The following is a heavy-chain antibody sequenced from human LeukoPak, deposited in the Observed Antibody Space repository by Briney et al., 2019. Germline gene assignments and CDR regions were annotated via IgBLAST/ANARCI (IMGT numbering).Heavy chain of an antibody. CDR3: ARVDCSSTSCYYYYGMDV. CDR1: GGSISSGGYY. D-gene: IGHD2-2*01. J-gene: IGHJ6*02. V-gene: IGHV4-61*08. Sequence: PSETLSLTCTVSGGSISSGGYYWSWIRQHPGKGLEWIGYIYYSGSTYYNPSLKSRVTISVDTSENQFSLKLSSVTAADTAVYYCARVDCSSTSCYYYYGMDVWGQGTTVTVSS. CDR2: IYYSGST.